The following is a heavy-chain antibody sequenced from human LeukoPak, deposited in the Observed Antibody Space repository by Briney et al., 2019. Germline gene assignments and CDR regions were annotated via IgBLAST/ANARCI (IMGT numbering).Heavy chain of an antibody. CDR2: IYTSGST. CDR3: ARITIFGVVMYFDY. CDR1: GGSISSYY. V-gene: IGHV4-4*09. Sequence: SETLSLTCTVSGGSISSYYWSWIRQPPGKGLEWIGYIYTSGSTNYNPSLKSRVTISVDTSKNQFSLKLSSVTAAATAVYYRARITIFGVVMYFDYWGQGTLVTVSS. D-gene: IGHD3-3*01. J-gene: IGHJ4*02.